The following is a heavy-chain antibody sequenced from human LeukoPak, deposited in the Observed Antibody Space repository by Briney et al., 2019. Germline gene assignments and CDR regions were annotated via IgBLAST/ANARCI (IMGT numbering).Heavy chain of an antibody. V-gene: IGHV3-30*18. CDR2: ISYDGSNK. J-gene: IGHJ3*02. D-gene: IGHD3-10*01. CDR3: AKSITMVRGVIILEAAFDI. CDR1: GFTFSSYG. Sequence: PGRSLRLSCAASGFTFSSYGMHWVRQAPGKGLEWVAVISYDGSNKYYADSVKGRFTISRDNSKNTLYLQMNSLRAEDTAVYYCAKSITMVRGVIILEAAFDIWGQGTMVTVSS.